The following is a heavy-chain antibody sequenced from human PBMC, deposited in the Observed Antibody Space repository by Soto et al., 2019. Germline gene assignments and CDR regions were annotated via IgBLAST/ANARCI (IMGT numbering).Heavy chain of an antibody. CDR1: GGSISSGGYS. CDR3: ARVRSVVRGVISPVYYFDY. J-gene: IGHJ4*02. Sequence: SETLSLTCAVSGGSISSGGYSWSWIRQPPGKGLEWIGYIYHSGSTYYNPSLKSRVTISVDRSKNQFSLKLSSVTAADTAVYYCARVRSVVRGVISPVYYFDYWGQGTLVTVSS. CDR2: IYHSGST. V-gene: IGHV4-30-2*01. D-gene: IGHD3-10*01.